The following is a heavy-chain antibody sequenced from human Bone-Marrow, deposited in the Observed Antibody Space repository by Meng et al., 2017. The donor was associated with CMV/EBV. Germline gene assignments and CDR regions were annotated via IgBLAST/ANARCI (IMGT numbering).Heavy chain of an antibody. CDR2: IRYDGSKV. D-gene: IGHD3-10*01. CDR1: GFTFSNYG. CDR3: AKDSGGEGDMDV. J-gene: IGHJ6*02. Sequence: GGSLRLSCAASGFTFSNYGMHWVRQAPGKALEWVAFIRYDGSKVDYGDSVQGRLTISRDNSKNTLYLQMNSLRADDTALYYCAKDSGGEGDMDVWGQGTTVTVSS. V-gene: IGHV3-30*02.